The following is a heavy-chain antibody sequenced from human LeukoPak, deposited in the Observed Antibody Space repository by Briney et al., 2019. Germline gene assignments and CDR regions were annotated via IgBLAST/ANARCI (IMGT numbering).Heavy chain of an antibody. CDR2: ISSSGSTI. V-gene: IGHV3-11*01. CDR3: ARDRASSGFDYYYYYMDV. CDR1: GFTFSDYY. J-gene: IGHJ6*03. Sequence: NPGGSLRLSCAASGFTFSDYYMSWIRQAPGRGLEWVSYISSSGSTIYYADSVKGRFTISRDNAKNSLYLQMNSLRAEDTAVYYCARDRASSGFDYYYYYMDVWGKGTTVTVSS. D-gene: IGHD6-19*01.